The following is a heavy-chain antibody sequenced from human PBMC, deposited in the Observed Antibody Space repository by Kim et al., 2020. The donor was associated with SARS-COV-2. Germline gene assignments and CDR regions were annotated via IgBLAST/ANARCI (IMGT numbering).Heavy chain of an antibody. CDR3: ARRYSSSWYEIDYFDY. J-gene: IGHJ4*02. D-gene: IGHD6-13*01. V-gene: IGHV5-51*01. Sequence: SFQGQVTISADKSISTAYLQWSSLKASDTAMYYCARRYSSSWYEIDYFDYWGQGTLVTVSS.